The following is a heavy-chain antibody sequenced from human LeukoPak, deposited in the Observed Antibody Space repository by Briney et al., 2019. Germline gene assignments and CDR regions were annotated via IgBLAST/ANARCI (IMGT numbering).Heavy chain of an antibody. CDR3: PQQMEARPHCYYMDV. V-gene: IGHV3-30*02. Sequence: GGSLRLSCAASGFIFSSYGMNWVRQAPGKGLEWVAFIQYDESNKFYADSVKGRFTISRDNSKKTLFLQMNSLSPEDTAVYYVPQQMEARPHCYYMDVWGKGTTVTVSS. J-gene: IGHJ6*03. CDR2: IQYDESNK. D-gene: IGHD1-1*01. CDR1: GFIFSSYG.